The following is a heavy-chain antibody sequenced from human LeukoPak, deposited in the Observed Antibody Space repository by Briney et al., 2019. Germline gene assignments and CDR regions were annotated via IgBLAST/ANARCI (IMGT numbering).Heavy chain of an antibody. V-gene: IGHV3-30*18. D-gene: IGHD3-22*01. J-gene: IGHJ4*02. CDR3: AKDPSVVVINYFDY. Sequence: GGSLRLSCAASGFTFSSYGMHWVRQAPGKGLEGVAVISYDGSNKYYADSVKGRFTISRDNSKNTLYLQMNSLRAEDTAMYYCAKDPSVVVINYFDYWGQGTLVTVSS. CDR1: GFTFSSYG. CDR2: ISYDGSNK.